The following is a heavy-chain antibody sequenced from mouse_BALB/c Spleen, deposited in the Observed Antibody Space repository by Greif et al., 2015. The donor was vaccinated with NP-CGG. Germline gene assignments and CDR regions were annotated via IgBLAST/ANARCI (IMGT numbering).Heavy chain of an antibody. Sequence: VQLQQSGAELVKPGASVKLSCTVSGFNIKDTYMHWVKQRPEQGLEWIGRIDPANGNTKYDPKFQGKATITADTSSNTAYLQLSSLTSEDTAVYYCARSGYYGSSYWYFDVWGAGTTVTVSS. V-gene: IGHV14-3*02. CDR3: ARSGYYGSSYWYFDV. CDR2: IDPANGNT. CDR1: GFNIKDTY. J-gene: IGHJ1*01. D-gene: IGHD1-1*01.